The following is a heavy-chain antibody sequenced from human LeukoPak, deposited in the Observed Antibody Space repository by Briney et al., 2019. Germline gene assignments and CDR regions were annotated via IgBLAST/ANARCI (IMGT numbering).Heavy chain of an antibody. V-gene: IGHV4-39*07. D-gene: IGHD3-10*01. CDR2: IYYSGST. CDR1: GGSISSSSYY. J-gene: IGHJ5*02. Sequence: PSETLSLTCTVSGGSISSSSYYWGWIRQPPGKGLEWIGSIYYSGSTYYNPSLKSRVTISVDTSKNQFSLKLSSVTAADTAVYYCARPNTMVRGVIGWFDPWGQGTLVTVSS. CDR3: ARPNTMVRGVIGWFDP.